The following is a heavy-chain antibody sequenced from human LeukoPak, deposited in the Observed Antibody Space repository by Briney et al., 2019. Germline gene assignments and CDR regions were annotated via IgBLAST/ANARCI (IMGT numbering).Heavy chain of an antibody. CDR1: VGSISNYY. J-gene: IGHJ5*02. V-gene: IGHV4-59*08. D-gene: IGHD1-1*01. Sequence: VKPSETLSLTCTVSVGSISNYYLSWIRQPPGEGLEWIGYIFYSGTTNCNPSLKSRVTISVDTSKNQFSLNLSSVTAADTAVYYCARRRPSNYNWFDPWGQGTLVTVSS. CDR2: IFYSGTT. CDR3: ARRRPSNYNWFDP.